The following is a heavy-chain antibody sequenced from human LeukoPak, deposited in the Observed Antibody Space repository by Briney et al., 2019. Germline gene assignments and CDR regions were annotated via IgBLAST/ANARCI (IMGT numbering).Heavy chain of an antibody. CDR1: GYSFTSYW. CDR2: IYPGDSDT. V-gene: IGHV5-51*01. Sequence: GESLKISCKGSGYSFTSYWIGWVRQMPGKGLEWLGIIYPGDSDTRYSPSFQGQVTISADKSISTAYLQWSSLKASDTAMYYCARQEPSPLWFGELFHDAFDIWGQGTMVTVSS. J-gene: IGHJ3*02. CDR3: ARQEPSPLWFGELFHDAFDI. D-gene: IGHD3-10*01.